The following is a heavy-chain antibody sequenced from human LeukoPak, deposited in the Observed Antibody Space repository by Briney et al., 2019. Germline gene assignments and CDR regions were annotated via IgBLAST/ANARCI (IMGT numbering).Heavy chain of an antibody. Sequence: GGSLRLSCAASGFTFDDYAMHWVRQAPGKGLGWVSGISWNSGSIGYADSVKGRFTISRDNAKNSLYLQMNSLRAEDTALYYCAKDKGYSYGYGLDYWGQGTLVTVSS. CDR3: AKDKGYSYGYGLDY. D-gene: IGHD5-18*01. CDR2: ISWNSGSI. J-gene: IGHJ4*02. CDR1: GFTFDDYA. V-gene: IGHV3-9*01.